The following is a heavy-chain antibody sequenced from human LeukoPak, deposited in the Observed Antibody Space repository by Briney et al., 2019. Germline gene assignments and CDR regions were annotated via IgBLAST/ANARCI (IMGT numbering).Heavy chain of an antibody. CDR2: IIPIFGTA. Sequence: ASVKVSCKASGGTFSSYAISWVRQAPGQGLEWMGGIIPIFGTANYAQKFKGRVTITADESTSTAYMELSSLRSEDTAVYYCAIDDGSALRYFDWLFHWGQGTLVTVSS. V-gene: IGHV1-69*01. CDR1: GGTFSSYA. D-gene: IGHD3-9*01. J-gene: IGHJ5*02. CDR3: AIDDGSALRYFDWLFH.